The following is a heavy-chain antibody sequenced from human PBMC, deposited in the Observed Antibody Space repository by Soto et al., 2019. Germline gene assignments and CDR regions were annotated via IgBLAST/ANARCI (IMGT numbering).Heavy chain of an antibody. CDR2: IWYDGSNK. Sequence: GGSLRLSCAASGFTFSSYGMHWVRQAPGKGLEWVAVIWYDGSNKYYADSVKGRFTISRDNSKNTLYLQMNSLRAEDTAVYYCARAPPIKLVYYYGMDVWGQGTTVTVYS. J-gene: IGHJ6*02. CDR1: GFTFSSYG. V-gene: IGHV3-33*01. D-gene: IGHD5-18*01. CDR3: ARAPPIKLVYYYGMDV.